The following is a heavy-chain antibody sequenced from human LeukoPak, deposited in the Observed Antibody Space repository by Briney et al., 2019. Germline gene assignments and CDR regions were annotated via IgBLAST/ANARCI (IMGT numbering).Heavy chain of an antibody. Sequence: GGSLRLSCAASGFTFSSYEMNWVRQAPGKGLEWVSYISSSGSTIYYADSVKGRFTISRDNAKNSLYLQMNSLRAEDTAVYYCARDGYNWNDVDAFDIWGQGTMVTVSS. CDR1: GFTFSSYE. J-gene: IGHJ3*02. D-gene: IGHD1-1*01. V-gene: IGHV3-48*03. CDR2: ISSSGSTI. CDR3: ARDGYNWNDVDAFDI.